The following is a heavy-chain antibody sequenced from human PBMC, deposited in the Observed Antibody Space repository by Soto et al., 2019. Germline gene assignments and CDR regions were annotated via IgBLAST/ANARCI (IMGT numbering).Heavy chain of an antibody. CDR1: GYTFTSYA. Sequence: ASVKVSCKASGYTFTSYAMHWVRQAPGQRLEWMGWINAGNGNTKYSQKFQGRVTITRDTSASTAYMELSSLRSEDTAVYYCARDGSDCTNGVCYGYYYYGMDVWGQGPTVTVSS. CDR2: INAGNGNT. J-gene: IGHJ6*02. V-gene: IGHV1-3*01. D-gene: IGHD2-8*01. CDR3: ARDGSDCTNGVCYGYYYYGMDV.